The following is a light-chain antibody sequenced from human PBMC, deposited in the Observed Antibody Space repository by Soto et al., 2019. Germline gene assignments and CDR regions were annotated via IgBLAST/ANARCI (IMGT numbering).Light chain of an antibody. V-gene: IGKV3-11*01. J-gene: IGKJ1*01. CDR1: QSVSSN. CDR2: DAS. Sequence: EIVLTQSPGTLSLSPGERATLSCRASQSVSSNLAWYQQKPGQAPRLLIYDASNRATGIPARFSGSGSGTDFTLTISSLEPEDFAVYYCQQRSNWPKTFGQGIKVDIK. CDR3: QQRSNWPKT.